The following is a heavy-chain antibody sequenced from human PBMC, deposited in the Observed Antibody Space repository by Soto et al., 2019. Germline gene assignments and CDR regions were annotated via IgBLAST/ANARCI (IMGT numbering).Heavy chain of an antibody. Sequence: ALRLSCAASGFTFSSYPMHWVRQAPGKGPEWVAVISVNGNNIHYGDSVKGRFTISRDNSKNTLYLQMSSLRVEDTAVYYCARSHSSSWHWFDPWGQGT. CDR1: GFTFSSYP. D-gene: IGHD6-13*01. CDR2: ISVNGNNI. J-gene: IGHJ5*02. V-gene: IGHV3-30-3*01. CDR3: ARSHSSSWHWFDP.